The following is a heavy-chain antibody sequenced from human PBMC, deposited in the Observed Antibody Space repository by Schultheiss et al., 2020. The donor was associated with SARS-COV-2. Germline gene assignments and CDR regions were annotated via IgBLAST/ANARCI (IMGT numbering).Heavy chain of an antibody. Sequence: SQTLSLTCAISGDSVSTNSASWNWIRQSPSRGLEWLGRTFYRSKWYNDSAVSVKSRITINPDTSKNQFSLKLNSVTAADTAVYYCARGGKPHSAAGRGSLDLWGRGTLVTVSS. CDR1: GDSVSTNSAS. V-gene: IGHV6-1*01. J-gene: IGHJ2*01. CDR2: TFYRSKWYN. D-gene: IGHD6-13*01. CDR3: ARGGKPHSAAGRGSLDL.